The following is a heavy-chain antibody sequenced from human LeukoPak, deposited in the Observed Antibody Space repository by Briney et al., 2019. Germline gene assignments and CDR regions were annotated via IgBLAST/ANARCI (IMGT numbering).Heavy chain of an antibody. V-gene: IGHV3-30*02. Sequence: GGSLRLSCAVSGFSFSSYAMHWVRQAPAKGLEWVALIRHDETNEYYADSVQGRFTISRDTSKNTLYLQMNSLRAEDTAVYYCAKEYTPSSPLGELDSWGQGTLVTVSS. D-gene: IGHD6-6*01. J-gene: IGHJ4*02. CDR3: AKEYTPSSPLGELDS. CDR1: GFSFSSYA. CDR2: IRHDETNE.